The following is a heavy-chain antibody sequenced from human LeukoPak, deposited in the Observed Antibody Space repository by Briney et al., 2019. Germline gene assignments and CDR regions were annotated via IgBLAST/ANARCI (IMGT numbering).Heavy chain of an antibody. J-gene: IGHJ1*01. Sequence: GGSLRLSCAASEFTVSRNYMTWVRQAPGKGLEWVSIIYSGGTTYYADSVKGRFTISRDNSKSTLFLQMNSLRVEDTAVYYCATGITMMIMAPGYWGQGTLVTVSS. CDR2: IYSGGTT. V-gene: IGHV3-53*01. CDR3: ATGITMMIMAPGY. D-gene: IGHD3-22*01. CDR1: EFTVSRNY.